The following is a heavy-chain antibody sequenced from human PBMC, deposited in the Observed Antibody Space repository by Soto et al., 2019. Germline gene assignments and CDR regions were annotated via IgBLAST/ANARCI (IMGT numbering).Heavy chain of an antibody. D-gene: IGHD6-19*01. V-gene: IGHV1-69*08. CDR1: GGTFSSYT. CDR2: IIPILGIA. CDR3: ARDTAVAPGDY. J-gene: IGHJ4*02. Sequence: QVQLVQSGAEVKKPGSSVKVSCKASGGTFSSYTVSWVRQAPGQGLEWMGRIIPILGIANYAQKFQGRVTITADKSTSTAYMELSSLRSEDTAVYYCARDTAVAPGDYWGQGTLVTVSS.